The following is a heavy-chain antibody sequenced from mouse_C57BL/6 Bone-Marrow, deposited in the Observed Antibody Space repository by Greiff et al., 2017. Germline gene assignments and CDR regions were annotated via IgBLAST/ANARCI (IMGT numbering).Heavy chain of an antibody. Sequence: QVQLQQPGAELVRPGSSVKLSCKASGYTFTSYWMDWVKQRPGQGLEWIGNIYPSDSETHYNQKFKDKATLTVDKSSSTAYMQLSSLTSEDSAVYYCAKLYYSMRYYAMDYWGQGTSVTVSS. D-gene: IGHD2-5*01. CDR1: GYTFTSYW. CDR3: AKLYYSMRYYAMDY. J-gene: IGHJ4*01. V-gene: IGHV1-61*01. CDR2: IYPSDSET.